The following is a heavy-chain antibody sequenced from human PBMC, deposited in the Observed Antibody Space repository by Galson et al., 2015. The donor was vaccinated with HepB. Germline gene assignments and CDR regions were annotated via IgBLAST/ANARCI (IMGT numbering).Heavy chain of an antibody. Sequence: CAISGDSVSSNRAAWNWIRQSPSRGLEWLGRTYYRFKWNNDYAVSVKSRIIINPDASKNQFSLQLNSVTPEDTAVYYCAREGYTNGWYGSLGYWGQGTLVTVSS. D-gene: IGHD6-19*01. CDR2: TYYRFKWNN. J-gene: IGHJ4*02. CDR3: AREGYTNGWYGSLGY. CDR1: GDSVSSNRAA. V-gene: IGHV6-1*01.